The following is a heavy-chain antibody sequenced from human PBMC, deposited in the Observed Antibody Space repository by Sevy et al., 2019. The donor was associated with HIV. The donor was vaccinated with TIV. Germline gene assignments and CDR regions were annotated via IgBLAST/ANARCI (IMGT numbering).Heavy chain of an antibody. CDR1: GGSFSGYY. Sequence: SETLSLTCAVYGGSFSGYYWSWIRHPPGKGLEWIGEINHSGSTNYNPSLKSRVTISVDTSKNQFSLKLSSVTAADTAVYYCARVGSSSWVDFDYWGQGTLVTVSS. V-gene: IGHV4-34*01. CDR3: ARVGSSSWVDFDY. J-gene: IGHJ4*02. D-gene: IGHD6-13*01. CDR2: INHSGST.